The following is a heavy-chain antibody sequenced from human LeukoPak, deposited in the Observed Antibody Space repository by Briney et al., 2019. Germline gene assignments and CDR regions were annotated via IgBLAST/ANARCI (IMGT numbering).Heavy chain of an antibody. V-gene: IGHV3-48*03. CDR3: ASELWFGEMDAFDV. CDR2: ISGNSKNI. J-gene: IGHJ3*01. CDR1: GFTFSDYE. Sequence: GGSLRLSCTTSGFTFSDYEMDWVRQAPGKGLEWVSYISGNSKNIFYADSVKGRFTISRDNTKNSLYLLMNSLRAEDTAVYYCASELWFGEMDAFDVWGQGTMVTVSS. D-gene: IGHD3-10*01.